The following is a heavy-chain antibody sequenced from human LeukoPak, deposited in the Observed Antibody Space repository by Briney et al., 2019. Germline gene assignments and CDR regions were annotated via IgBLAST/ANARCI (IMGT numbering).Heavy chain of an antibody. Sequence: SQTLSLTCTVSGGSISSGSYYWTWIRQPAGKGLEWIGRVYISGSTNYNPSLKSRVTISVDTSKNQFSLKLSSVTAADTAVYYCARDRGGGQAVLRQQNHRSFRSRYWYFDLWGRGTLVTVSS. CDR2: VYISGST. V-gene: IGHV4-61*02. CDR3: ARDRGGGQAVLRQQNHRSFRSRYWYFDL. CDR1: GGSISSGSYY. J-gene: IGHJ2*01. D-gene: IGHD3-3*01.